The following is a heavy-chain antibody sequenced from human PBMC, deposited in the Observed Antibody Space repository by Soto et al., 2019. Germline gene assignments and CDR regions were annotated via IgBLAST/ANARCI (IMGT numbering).Heavy chain of an antibody. CDR3: ARVVDTAMVRLGRAYYFDY. Sequence: SETLSLTCTVSGGSISSYYWSWIRQPPGKGLEWIGYIYYSGSTNYNPSLKSRVTISVDTSKNQFSLKLSSVTAADTAVYYCARVVDTAMVRLGRAYYFDYWGQGTLVTVSS. CDR1: GGSISSYY. D-gene: IGHD5-18*01. J-gene: IGHJ4*02. CDR2: IYYSGST. V-gene: IGHV4-59*01.